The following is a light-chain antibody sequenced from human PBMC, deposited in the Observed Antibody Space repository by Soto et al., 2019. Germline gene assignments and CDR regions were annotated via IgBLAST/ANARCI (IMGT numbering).Light chain of an antibody. CDR1: QTVGNNY. Sequence: EIVLTQSPGTLSLSPGDGATRSCRASQTVGNNYLAWYQQRPGQAPRLLIHGASSRATGIPDRFSGSGSGTEFTLTIARLEPEDFAVYYCQQYGRTPLTFGGGTKVYIK. J-gene: IGKJ4*01. V-gene: IGKV3-20*01. CDR3: QQYGRTPLT. CDR2: GAS.